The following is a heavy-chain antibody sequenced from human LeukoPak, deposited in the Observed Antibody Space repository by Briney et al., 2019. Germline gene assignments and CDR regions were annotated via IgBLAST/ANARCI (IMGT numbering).Heavy chain of an antibody. D-gene: IGHD3-22*01. J-gene: IGHJ4*02. CDR1: GYTFTSYG. Sequence: GASVEVSCKASGYTFTSYGISWVRQAPGQGLEWMGWISAYNGNTNYAQKLQGRVTMTTDTSTSTAYMELRSLRSDDTAVYYCARTYYYDSSGPPYFDYWGQGTLVTVSS. CDR3: ARTYYYDSSGPPYFDY. V-gene: IGHV1-18*01. CDR2: ISAYNGNT.